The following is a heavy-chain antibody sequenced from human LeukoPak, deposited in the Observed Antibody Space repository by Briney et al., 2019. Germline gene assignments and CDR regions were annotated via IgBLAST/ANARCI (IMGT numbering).Heavy chain of an antibody. V-gene: IGHV3-21*01. Sequence: GGSLRLSCAASGFTFSSYWMHWVRQAPGKGLEWVSSISSSSSYIYYADSVKGRFTISRDNAKNSLYLQMNSLRAEDTAVYYCATSIAAAGTDLDYWGQGTLVTVSS. CDR3: ATSIAAAGTDLDY. J-gene: IGHJ4*02. D-gene: IGHD6-13*01. CDR1: GFTFSSYW. CDR2: ISSSSSYI.